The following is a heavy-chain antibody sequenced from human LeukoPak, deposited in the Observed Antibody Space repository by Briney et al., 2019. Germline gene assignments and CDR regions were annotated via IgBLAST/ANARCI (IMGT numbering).Heavy chain of an antibody. CDR3: AKGYSYSDY. J-gene: IGHJ4*02. V-gene: IGHV3-30-3*01. CDR2: ISYDGSNK. Sequence: GGSLRLSCAASGFTFSGYAMHWVRQAPGKGLEWVAVISYDGSNKYYADSVKGRFTISRDNSKNTLYLQMNSLRAEDTAVYYCAKGYSYSDYWGQGTLVIVSS. CDR1: GFTFSGYA. D-gene: IGHD5-18*01.